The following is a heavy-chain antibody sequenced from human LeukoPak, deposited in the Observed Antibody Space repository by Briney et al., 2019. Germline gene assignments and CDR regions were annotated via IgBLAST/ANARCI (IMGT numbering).Heavy chain of an antibody. Sequence: SETLSLTCTVSGYSISSGYYWGWIRQPPGKGLEWIGNIYNSGSTYYNPSLKSRVTISVDTSKNQFSLKLSSVTAADTAVYYCARVFDSGSQAYFYYMDVWGKGTTVIISS. CDR3: ARVFDSGSQAYFYYMDV. D-gene: IGHD3-10*01. CDR1: GYSISSGYY. V-gene: IGHV4-38-2*02. J-gene: IGHJ6*03. CDR2: IYNSGST.